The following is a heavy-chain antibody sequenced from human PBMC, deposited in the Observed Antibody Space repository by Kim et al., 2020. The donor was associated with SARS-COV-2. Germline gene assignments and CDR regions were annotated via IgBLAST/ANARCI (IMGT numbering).Heavy chain of an antibody. J-gene: IGHJ3*02. D-gene: IGHD3-22*01. V-gene: IGHV4-31*02. Sequence: TYHNPSPGSRVTIDVDTSKNQVSLKVSSVTAADTAVYYCAAIGRRTALDIWGQGTMVTVSS. CDR3: AAIGRRTALDI. CDR2: T.